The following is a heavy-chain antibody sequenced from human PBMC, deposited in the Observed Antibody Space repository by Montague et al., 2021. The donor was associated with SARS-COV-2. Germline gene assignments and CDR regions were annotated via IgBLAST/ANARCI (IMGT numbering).Heavy chain of an antibody. CDR2: IDWDDDK. Sequence: PALVKPTQTLTLTCTFSGFSLSTSGMCVSWIRQPPGKALEWLALIDWDDDKYYSTSLTTRLTISKDTSKNQVVLTMTNMDPVDTATYFCARIASSGWFGRVEYYFDYWGQGTLVTVSS. CDR1: GFSLSTSGMC. J-gene: IGHJ4*02. D-gene: IGHD6-19*01. V-gene: IGHV2-70*01. CDR3: ARIASSGWFGRVEYYFDY.